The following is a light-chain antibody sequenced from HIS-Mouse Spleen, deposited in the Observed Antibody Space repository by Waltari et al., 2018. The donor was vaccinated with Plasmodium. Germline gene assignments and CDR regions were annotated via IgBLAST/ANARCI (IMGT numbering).Light chain of an antibody. Sequence: QSALTQPASVSGSPGQSITISCTGTSSDVGGYNYVSWYQKHPGKAPKLMCYDVSNRPSGVSNRFSGSKSGKTASLTISGLQAEDEADYYCSSYTSSSTLNYVFGTGTKVTVL. CDR3: SSYTSSSTLNYV. V-gene: IGLV2-14*03. CDR1: SSDVGGYNY. J-gene: IGLJ1*01. CDR2: DVS.